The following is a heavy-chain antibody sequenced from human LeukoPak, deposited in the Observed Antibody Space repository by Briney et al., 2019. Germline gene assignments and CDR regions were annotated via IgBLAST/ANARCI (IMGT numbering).Heavy chain of an antibody. CDR1: GYTFTSYG. Sequence: GASVKVSCKASGYTFTSYGISWVRQAPGQGLEWMGWISAYNGNTNYAQKLQGRVTMTTDTSTSTAYMELRSLRSDDTAVYYCARVLLKYYDFWSGYFDNYYYYMDVWGKGTTVTVSS. D-gene: IGHD3-3*01. J-gene: IGHJ6*03. CDR2: ISAYNGNT. CDR3: ARVLLKYYDFWSGYFDNYYYYMDV. V-gene: IGHV1-18*01.